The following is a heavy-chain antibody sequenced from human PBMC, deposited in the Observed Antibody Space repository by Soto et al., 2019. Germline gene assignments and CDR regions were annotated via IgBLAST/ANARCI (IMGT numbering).Heavy chain of an antibody. CDR1: GGSINSYW. V-gene: IGHV4-4*07. D-gene: IGHD2-8*01. J-gene: IGHJ3*02. Sequence: SETLSLTCSVSGGSINSYWWSWIRQPAGKGLEWIGRVYSSGTTDYNPSLNSRATLSVDTSKNQFSLKLSSVTAADTAVYYCARGGYCTNGVCYWTAFDIWGQGTMVTV. CDR3: ARGGYCTNGVCYWTAFDI. CDR2: VYSSGTT.